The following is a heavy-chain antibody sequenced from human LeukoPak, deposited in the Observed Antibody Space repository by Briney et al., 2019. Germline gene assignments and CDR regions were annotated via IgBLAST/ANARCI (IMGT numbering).Heavy chain of an antibody. J-gene: IGHJ6*02. Sequence: PGGSLRLSCAASGFTFSSYWMSWVRQAPGKGLEWVANMKQDGSEKYYVDSVKGRFTISRDNAKNSLYLQMNSLRAEDTAVYYCARGVNCSSTSCYIRYSYYHYYYGMDVWGQGTTVTVSS. V-gene: IGHV3-7*01. D-gene: IGHD2-2*01. CDR2: MKQDGSEK. CDR1: GFTFSSYW. CDR3: ARGVNCSSTSCYIRYSYYHYYYGMDV.